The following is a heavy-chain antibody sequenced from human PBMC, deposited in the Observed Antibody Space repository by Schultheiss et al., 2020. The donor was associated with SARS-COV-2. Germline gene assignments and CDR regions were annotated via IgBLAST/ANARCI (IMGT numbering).Heavy chain of an antibody. CDR1: GFTFNVYG. CDR3: ARDYCGGCFQH. D-gene: IGHD2-21*01. V-gene: IGHV3-21*01. J-gene: IGHJ1*01. CDR2: ISSSSSYI. Sequence: GGSLRLSCAASGFTFNVYGMHWVRQAPGKGLEWVSSISSSSSYIYYADSVKGRFTISRDNAKNSLYLQMNSLRAEDTAVYYCARDYCGGCFQHWGQGTLVTVSS.